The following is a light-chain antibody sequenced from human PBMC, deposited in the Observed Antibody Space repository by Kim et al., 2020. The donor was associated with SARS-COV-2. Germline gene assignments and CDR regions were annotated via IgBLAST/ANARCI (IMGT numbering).Light chain of an antibody. J-gene: IGLJ2*01. Sequence: RATIPCTGGSSNIGAGYDVHWYQQLPGTAPNLLIYGNSNRPSGVPDRFSGSKSGTSASLAITGLQAEDEADYYCQSYDSSLSGVVFGGGTQLTVL. CDR1: SSNIGAGYD. CDR2: GNS. V-gene: IGLV1-40*01. CDR3: QSYDSSLSGVV.